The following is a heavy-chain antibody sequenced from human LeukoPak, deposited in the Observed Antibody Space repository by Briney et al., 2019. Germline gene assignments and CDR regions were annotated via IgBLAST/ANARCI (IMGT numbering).Heavy chain of an antibody. Sequence: SETLSLTCTVSGGSVSSGGYYWSWLRQPQGKGLDWIGYVYDSGSGKYKPSLNSRVTISIDTSKNQFSLKLSSVTAADTAVYYCARDRRGYVGYEGDPFDIWGQGTMVTVSS. CDR2: VYDSGSG. J-gene: IGHJ3*02. CDR3: ARDRRGYVGYEGDPFDI. CDR1: GGSVSSGGYY. V-gene: IGHV4-61*08. D-gene: IGHD5-12*01.